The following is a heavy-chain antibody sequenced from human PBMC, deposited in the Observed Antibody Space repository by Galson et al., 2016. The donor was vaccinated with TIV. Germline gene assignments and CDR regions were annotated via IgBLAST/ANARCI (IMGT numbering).Heavy chain of an antibody. CDR1: GFSFRRYW. Sequence: SLRLSCAASGFSFRRYWMHWVRQAPGKGLVWVSHTNSDGTNTNFADSVKGRFDISRDNAKNTLDLQMNGLTADDTAVYYCARGPGYCTGGVCYSNWYFDLWGRGTLVTVSS. V-gene: IGHV3-74*01. CDR2: TNSDGTNT. CDR3: ARGPGYCTGGVCYSNWYFDL. J-gene: IGHJ2*01. D-gene: IGHD2-8*02.